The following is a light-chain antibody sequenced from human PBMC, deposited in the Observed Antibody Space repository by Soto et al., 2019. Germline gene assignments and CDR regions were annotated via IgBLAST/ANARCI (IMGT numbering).Light chain of an antibody. CDR1: STDVGAYNY. Sequence: QSALAQPASVSGSPGQSITISCTGSSTDVGAYNYVSWYQQYPGQAPNLLIYEASRRLSGFSHRFSGSKSVNTASLTISGLQAEDEAHYYCNSYTTMNTYVFGTGTKVTVL. V-gene: IGLV2-14*01. CDR3: NSYTTMNTYV. CDR2: EAS. J-gene: IGLJ1*01.